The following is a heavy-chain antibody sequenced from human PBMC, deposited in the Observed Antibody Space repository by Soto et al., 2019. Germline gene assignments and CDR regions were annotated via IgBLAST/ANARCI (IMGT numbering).Heavy chain of an antibody. D-gene: IGHD1-26*01. J-gene: IGHJ4*02. CDR2: ISGSGGST. V-gene: IGHV3-23*01. CDR1: GFTFSSYA. CDR3: ARRRSGSYYDY. Sequence: EVQLLESGGGLVQPGGSLRLSCAASGFTFSSYAMRWVRQAPGKGLEWVSAISGSGGSTYYADSVKGRFTIARDNSKNTLYLPMNSLSAEDPAVYYCARRRSGSYYDYCGQGTLVSVSS.